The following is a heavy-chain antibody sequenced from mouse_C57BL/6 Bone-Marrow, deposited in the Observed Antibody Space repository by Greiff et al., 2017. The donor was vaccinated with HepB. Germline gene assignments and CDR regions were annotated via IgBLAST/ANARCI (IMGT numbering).Heavy chain of an antibody. V-gene: IGHV3-8*01. Sequence: VQLVESGPGLAKPSQTLFLTCSVTGYSITSVYWTWIRKFPGNKLEYMGYISYSGSTYYNPSLNSRISITRDKSKNRYYLQLNSVTTEDTATYYCARWGYGYYAMDYWGQGSSVTGSS. CDR2: ISYSGST. D-gene: IGHD2-10*02. CDR3: ARWGYGYYAMDY. J-gene: IGHJ4*01. CDR1: GYSITSVY.